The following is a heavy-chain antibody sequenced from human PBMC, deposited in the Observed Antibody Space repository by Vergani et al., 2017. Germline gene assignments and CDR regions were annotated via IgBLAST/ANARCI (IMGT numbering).Heavy chain of an antibody. CDR1: GGSISSSSYY. CDR2: IYYSGST. V-gene: IGHV4-39*01. CDR3: ATGIAAGGTTLFCY. D-gene: IGHD6-13*01. Sequence: QLQLQESGPGLVKPSETLSLTCTVSGGSISSSSYYWGWIRQPPGKGLEWIGTIYYSGSTYYNLSLKSRVTISVDTSKNQFSLKLSSVTAADTAVYYCATGIAAGGTTLFCYGGQGTLGTVAS. J-gene: IGHJ4*02.